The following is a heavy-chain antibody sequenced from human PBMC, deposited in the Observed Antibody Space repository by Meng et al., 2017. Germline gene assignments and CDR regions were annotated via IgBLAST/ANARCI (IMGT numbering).Heavy chain of an antibody. D-gene: IGHD2-21*01. J-gene: IGHJ6*02. CDR1: GFTFSNAW. Sequence: GESLKISCAASGFTFSNAWMSWVRQAPGKGLEWVGRIKSKTDGGTTDYAAPVKGRFTISRDDSKNTLYLQMNSLKTEDTAVYYCTTDRSNYSAGDYYYYYGMDVWGQGTTVTVSS. CDR3: TTDRSNYSAGDYYYYYGMDV. V-gene: IGHV3-15*01. CDR2: IKSKTDGGTT.